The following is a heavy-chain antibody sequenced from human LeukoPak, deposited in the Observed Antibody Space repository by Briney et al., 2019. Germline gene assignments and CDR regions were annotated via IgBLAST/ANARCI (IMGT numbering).Heavy chain of an antibody. V-gene: IGHV3-48*01. CDR3: ARDTKYAFDN. Sequence: GGAPRLSFSAPGFPLRDYSMNWGRPAPGKGVGWISYVGISSGNTKYADSVKGRFTISGDKAKNSLYLQMNSLRVEDTAVYYCARDTKYAFDNWGQGTLVTVSS. D-gene: IGHD2-2*01. CDR1: GFPLRDYS. CDR2: VGISSGNT. J-gene: IGHJ4*02.